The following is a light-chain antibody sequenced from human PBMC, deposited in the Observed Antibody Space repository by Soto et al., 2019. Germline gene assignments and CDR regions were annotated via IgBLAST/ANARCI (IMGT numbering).Light chain of an antibody. V-gene: IGKV3-15*01. J-gene: IGKJ1*01. CDR3: QHYNNWPPWT. CDR1: QSISSN. CDR2: GAS. Sequence: EIVMPQSPGTLSVSPGQRATLSCRASQSISSNLAWYQQKPGQAPRLLIYGASTRATGIPVRFSGSGSGTEFTLTISRLQSEDFAVYYCQHYNNWPPWTFGQGTKVDNK.